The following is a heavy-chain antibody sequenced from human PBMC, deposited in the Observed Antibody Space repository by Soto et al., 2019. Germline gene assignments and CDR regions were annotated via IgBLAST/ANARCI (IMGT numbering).Heavy chain of an antibody. V-gene: IGHV4-31*03. Sequence: SETLSLTCTVSGGSISSGGYYWSWIRQHPGKGLEWIGYIYYSGSTYYNPSLKSRVTISVDTSKDQFSLKLSSVTAADTAVYYCAREATANWFDPWGQGTLVTVSS. CDR3: AREATANWFDP. CDR1: GGSISSGGYY. J-gene: IGHJ5*02. D-gene: IGHD1-26*01. CDR2: IYYSGST.